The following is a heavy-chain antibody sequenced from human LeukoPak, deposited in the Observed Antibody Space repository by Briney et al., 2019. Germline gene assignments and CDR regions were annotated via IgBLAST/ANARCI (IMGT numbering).Heavy chain of an antibody. CDR1: GGSISSDSYY. V-gene: IGHV4-61*02. D-gene: IGHD7-27*01. J-gene: IGHJ4*02. CDR3: ARNRNSADWGYYFVY. Sequence: PSQTLSLTCTVSGGSISSDSYYWSWIRQPAGEGLEWIGRIYTSGSTNYNPSLKSRVTMLVDTSKNQFSLKLRSVTAADTAVYYCARNRNSADWGYYFVYWGQGTLVTVSS. CDR2: IYTSGST.